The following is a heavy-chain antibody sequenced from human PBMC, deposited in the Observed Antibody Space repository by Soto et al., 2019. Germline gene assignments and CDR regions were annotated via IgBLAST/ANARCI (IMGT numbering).Heavy chain of an antibody. Sequence: PSETLSLTCTVSGGSISSYYWSWIRQPPGKGLEWIGEINHRGSTNYNPSLKSRVTISVDTSKNQFSLELSSVTAADTAVYYCARTVGSSGDYFDYWGQGTQVTVSS. CDR1: GGSISSYY. V-gene: IGHV4-34*01. CDR2: INHRGST. CDR3: ARTVGSSGDYFDY. J-gene: IGHJ4*02. D-gene: IGHD3-10*01.